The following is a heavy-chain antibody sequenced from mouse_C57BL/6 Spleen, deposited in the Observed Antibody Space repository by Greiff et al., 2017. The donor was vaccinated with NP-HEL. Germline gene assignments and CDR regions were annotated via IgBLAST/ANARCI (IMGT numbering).Heavy chain of an antibody. CDR1: GYTFTSYW. D-gene: IGHD1-1*01. V-gene: IGHV1-55*01. J-gene: IGHJ3*01. Sequence: VQLQQPGAELVKPGASVKMSCKASGYTFTSYWITWVKQRPGQGLEWIVDIYPGLCRTNYHSPFKSTATLTVDTSSSTAYMQLSSLTSEDSAVYYCARDYYGSSYPAWFAYWGQGTLVTVSA. CDR3: ARDYYGSSYPAWFAY. CDR2: IYPGLCRT.